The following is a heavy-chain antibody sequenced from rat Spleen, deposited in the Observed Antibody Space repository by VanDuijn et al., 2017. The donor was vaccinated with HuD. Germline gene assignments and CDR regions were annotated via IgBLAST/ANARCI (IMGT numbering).Heavy chain of an antibody. Sequence: EVQLVESGGGLVQPGRSMKLSCAASGFTFSNYDMAWVRQAPTKGLEWVTTILSDGTTYYRDSVKGRFAISRDNTKSTLYLQMDSLRSEDTATYYCATPRTGSRWYFDFWGPGTMVTVSS. V-gene: IGHV5-25*01. D-gene: IGHD5-1*01. CDR2: ILSDGTT. J-gene: IGHJ1*01. CDR3: ATPRTGSRWYFDF. CDR1: GFTFSNYD.